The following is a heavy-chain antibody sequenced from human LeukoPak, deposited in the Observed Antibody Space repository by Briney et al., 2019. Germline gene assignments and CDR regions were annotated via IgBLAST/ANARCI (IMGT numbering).Heavy chain of an antibody. V-gene: IGHV2-70*01. J-gene: IGHJ3*02. Sequence: SGPTLLNPTQTLTLTCTFSGFSLSTSGMCVSWIRQPPGKALEWLALIDWDDDKYYSTSLKTRLTISKDTSKNQVVLTMTNIDPVDTATYYCARTTYYYDSSGYYRSDAFDIWGQGTMVTVSS. CDR1: GFSLSTSGMC. D-gene: IGHD3-22*01. CDR3: ARTTYYYDSSGYYRSDAFDI. CDR2: IDWDDDK.